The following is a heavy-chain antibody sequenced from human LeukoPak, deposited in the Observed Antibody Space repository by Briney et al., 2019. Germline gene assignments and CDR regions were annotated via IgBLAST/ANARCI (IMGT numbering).Heavy chain of an antibody. Sequence: ASVKVSCKASGYSLTSYDVNWVRQATGQGLERMGWMNPSNGNTGYAQKFQGRVTMTRNTSINTAYMELSSLTSEDTAVYYCTKGSNSGSYRDYWGQGTLVTVSS. CDR2: MNPSNGNT. CDR1: GYSLTSYD. J-gene: IGHJ4*02. V-gene: IGHV1-8*01. D-gene: IGHD3-10*01. CDR3: TKGSNSGSYRDY.